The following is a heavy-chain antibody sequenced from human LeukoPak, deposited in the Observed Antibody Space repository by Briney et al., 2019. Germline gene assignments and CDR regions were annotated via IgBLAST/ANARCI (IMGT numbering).Heavy chain of an antibody. CDR3: ARGGETYGYAPDWFDP. CDR2: INPNSGGT. CDR1: GYTFSGYY. V-gene: IGHV1-2*02. J-gene: IGHJ5*02. D-gene: IGHD2-2*01. Sequence: ASVKVSCKSSGYTFSGYYMHWVRQAPGQGLEWMGWINPNSGGTNYAQKFQGRVTMTRDTSISTAYMELSRLRSDDTAVYYCARGGETYGYAPDWFDPWGQGTLVTVSS.